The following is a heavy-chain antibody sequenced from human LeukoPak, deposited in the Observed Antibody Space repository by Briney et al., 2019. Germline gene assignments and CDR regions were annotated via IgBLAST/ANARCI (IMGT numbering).Heavy chain of an antibody. J-gene: IGHJ1*01. CDR2: ISSNGGST. V-gene: IGHV3-64*01. D-gene: IGHD2-2*01. CDR3: ARDSIYCGSTSCYRYFQH. Sequence: GSLRLSCAASGFTFSSYAMHWVRQAPGKGLEYDSAISSNGGSTYYANSVKGRFTISRDNSKNTLYLQMGSLRAEDMAVYYCARDSIYCGSTSCYRYFQHWGQGTLVTVSS. CDR1: GFTFSSYA.